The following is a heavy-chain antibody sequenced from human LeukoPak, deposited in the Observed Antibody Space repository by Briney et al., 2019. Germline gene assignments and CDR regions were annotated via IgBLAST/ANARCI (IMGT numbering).Heavy chain of an antibody. CDR1: GFTFSSYA. CDR3: AKDSDYQYYMDV. CDR2: IYSGGST. D-gene: IGHD5-12*01. J-gene: IGHJ6*03. Sequence: GGSLRLSCAASGFTFSSYAMHWVRQAPGKGLEWVSVIYSGGSTYYADSVKGRFTISRDNSKNTLYLQMNSLRAEDTAVYYCAKDSDYQYYMDVWGKGTTVTVSS. V-gene: IGHV3-NL1*01.